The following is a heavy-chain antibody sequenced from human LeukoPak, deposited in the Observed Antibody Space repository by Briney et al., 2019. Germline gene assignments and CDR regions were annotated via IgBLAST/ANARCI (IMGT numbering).Heavy chain of an antibody. V-gene: IGHV1-18*01. CDR2: ISTYNGDT. D-gene: IGHD3-9*01. J-gene: IGHJ2*01. CDR3: ARDLDWVFDL. Sequence: GASVKVSCTASGYTFTRWNFSWVRQAPGQGLEWMGWISTYNGDTKYAQKLQGRVTMTTDTSTSTAYMELRSLTSDDTAVYYCARDLDWVFDLWGRGTLVTVSS. CDR1: GYTFTRWN.